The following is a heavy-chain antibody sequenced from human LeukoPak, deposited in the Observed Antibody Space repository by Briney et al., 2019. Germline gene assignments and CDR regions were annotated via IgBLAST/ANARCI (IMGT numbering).Heavy chain of an antibody. D-gene: IGHD6-13*01. CDR2: ISWNSGSI. J-gene: IGHJ4*02. Sequence: GGSLRLSCAASGFTFSSYAMSWVRQAPGKGLEWVSGISWNSGSIGYADSVKGRFTISRDNAKNSLYLQMNSLRAEDMALYYCAKGTGIAAAGGFDYWGQGTLVTVSS. CDR1: GFTFSSYA. V-gene: IGHV3-9*03. CDR3: AKGTGIAAAGGFDY.